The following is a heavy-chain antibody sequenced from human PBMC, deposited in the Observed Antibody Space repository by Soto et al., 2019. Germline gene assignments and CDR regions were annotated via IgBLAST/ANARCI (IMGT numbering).Heavy chain of an antibody. CDR3: TKASSDRHHMDV. CDR2: IXXTXGXX. J-gene: IGHJ6*02. CDR1: GFTISNFV. Sequence: GGSLRLSCGAAGFTISNFVLRWVRQTPGKGLXCVXTIXXTXGXXXYXXSVKGRFTISRDNSKNTLYLQMTSLRAEDTALYYCTKASSDRHHMDVWGQGTTVTVSS. V-gene: IGHV3-23*01.